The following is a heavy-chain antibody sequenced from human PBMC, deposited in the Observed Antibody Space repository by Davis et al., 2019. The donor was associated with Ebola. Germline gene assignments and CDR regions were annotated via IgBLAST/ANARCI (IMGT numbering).Heavy chain of an antibody. J-gene: IGHJ5*02. Sequence: SETLSLTCTVSGGSISSSSYYWGWIRQPPGKGLEWIGSIYYSGSTYYNPSLKSRVTISVDTSKNQFSLKLSSVTAADTAVYYCARLPYSCTNGVCQGWFDPWGQGTLVTVSS. CDR1: GGSISSSSYY. CDR3: ARLPYSCTNGVCQGWFDP. V-gene: IGHV4-39*01. D-gene: IGHD2-8*01. CDR2: IYYSGST.